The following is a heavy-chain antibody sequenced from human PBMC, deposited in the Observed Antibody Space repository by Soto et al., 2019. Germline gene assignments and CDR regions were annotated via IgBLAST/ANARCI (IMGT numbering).Heavy chain of an antibody. D-gene: IGHD2-2*01. J-gene: IGHJ5*02. CDR3: ARDAGVVVPAAMRFRYWFDP. V-gene: IGHV4-4*02. Sequence: SETLSLTCAVSGGSISSSNWWSWVRQPPGKGLEWIGEIYHSGSTNYNPSLKSRVTISVDKSKNQFSLKLSSVTAADTAVYYCARDAGVVVPAAMRFRYWFDPWGQGTLVTVSS. CDR1: GGSISSSNW. CDR2: IYHSGST.